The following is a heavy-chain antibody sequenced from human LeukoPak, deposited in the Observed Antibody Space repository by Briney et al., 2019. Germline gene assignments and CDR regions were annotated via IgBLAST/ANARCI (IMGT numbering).Heavy chain of an antibody. V-gene: IGHV3-21*04. J-gene: IGHJ3*02. Sequence: GGSLRLSCAASGFTFSSYSMNWVRQAPGKGLEWVSSISSSSSYIYYADSVKGRFTISRDNAKNSLYLQMNSLRAEDTALYYCARDQGSSAYLGAFDIWGQGTMVTVSS. CDR2: ISSSSSYI. CDR3: ARDQGSSAYLGAFDI. CDR1: GFTFSSYS. D-gene: IGHD3-22*01.